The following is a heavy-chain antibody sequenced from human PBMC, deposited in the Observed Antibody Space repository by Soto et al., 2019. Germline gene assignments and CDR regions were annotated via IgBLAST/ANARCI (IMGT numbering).Heavy chain of an antibody. CDR3: XXVXGGYCSSTSGCWYFDL. Sequence: EVQLVXSGGGLVKPGGSLRLSCAASGFTFSSYSMNWVRQAPGKGLEWVSSISSSSSYITYADSVKGRXXXXXXNXXXXXXXXXXXXXXXXXXXXXXXXVXGGYCSSTSGCWYFDLWGRGTLVTVXS. CDR2: ISSSSSYI. CDR1: GFTFSSYS. J-gene: IGHJ2*01. D-gene: IGHD2-2*01. V-gene: IGHV3-21*01.